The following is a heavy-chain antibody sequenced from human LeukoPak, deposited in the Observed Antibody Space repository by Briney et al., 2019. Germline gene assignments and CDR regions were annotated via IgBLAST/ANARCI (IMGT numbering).Heavy chain of an antibody. CDR2: ISSSGSTI. CDR1: GFTFSDYY. J-gene: IGHJ4*02. V-gene: IGHV3-11*01. Sequence: GGSLRLSCAASGFTFSDYYMSWIRQAPGKGLEWVSYISSSGSTIYYADSVKGRFTISRDNAKNSLYLQMNSLRADDTAVYYCARDRLRPYFDYWGQGTLVTVSS. CDR3: ARDRLRPYFDY. D-gene: IGHD5-12*01.